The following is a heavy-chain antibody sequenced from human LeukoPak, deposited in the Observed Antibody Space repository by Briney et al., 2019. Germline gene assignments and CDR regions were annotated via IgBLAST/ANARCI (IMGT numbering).Heavy chain of an antibody. J-gene: IGHJ3*02. CDR1: GGSISSYY. D-gene: IGHD3-9*01. CDR3: ARDDRGITDYDILTGYYRAFDI. Sequence: PSETLSLTCTVSGGSISSYYWSWIRQPPGKGLEWIGYIYYSGSTNYNPSLKSRVTISVDTSKNQFSLKLGSVTAADTAVYYCARDDRGITDYDILTGYYRAFDIWGQGTMVTVSS. V-gene: IGHV4-59*01. CDR2: IYYSGST.